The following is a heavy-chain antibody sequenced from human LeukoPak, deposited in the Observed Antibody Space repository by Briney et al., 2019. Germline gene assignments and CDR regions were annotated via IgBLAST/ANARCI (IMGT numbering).Heavy chain of an antibody. Sequence: GGSLRLSCAASGSTFSSYGMHWVRQAPGKGLEWVAVISYDGSNKYYADSVKGRFTISRDNSKNTLYLQMNSLRAEDTAVYYCAKASYYYDSSGQEYNWFDPWGQGTLVTVSS. CDR1: GSTFSSYG. D-gene: IGHD3-22*01. V-gene: IGHV3-30*18. CDR2: ISYDGSNK. CDR3: AKASYYYDSSGQEYNWFDP. J-gene: IGHJ5*02.